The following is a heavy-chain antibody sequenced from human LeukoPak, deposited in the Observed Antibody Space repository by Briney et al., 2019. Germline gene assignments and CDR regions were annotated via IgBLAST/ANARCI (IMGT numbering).Heavy chain of an antibody. D-gene: IGHD1-26*01. Sequence: GGSLRLSCAVSGFTFSNYWMSWVRQAPGKGLEWVAHIKQDESEKYYVDSVKGRFTISRDNAKNSLYLQMNSLRAEDTAIYYCARASGRLRYWGQGTLVTVSS. CDR3: ARASGRLRY. CDR1: GFTFSNYW. J-gene: IGHJ4*02. V-gene: IGHV3-7*01. CDR2: IKQDESEK.